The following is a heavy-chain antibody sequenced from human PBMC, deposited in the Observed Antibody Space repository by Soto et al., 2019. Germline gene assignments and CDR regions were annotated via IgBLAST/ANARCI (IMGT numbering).Heavy chain of an antibody. J-gene: IGHJ4*02. D-gene: IGHD1-1*01. CDR1: GGSISSGGYY. CDR3: ARRDGYNSYHLEY. V-gene: IGHV4-61*08. CDR2: IYYAGST. Sequence: SETLSLTCTVSGGSISSGGYYWSWIRQPPGRGLEWIGFIYYAGSTKYNPSLNSRVTISVDTSKNQFSLTVTNVDPMDTGTYYCARRDGYNSYHLEYWGQGALVTVSS.